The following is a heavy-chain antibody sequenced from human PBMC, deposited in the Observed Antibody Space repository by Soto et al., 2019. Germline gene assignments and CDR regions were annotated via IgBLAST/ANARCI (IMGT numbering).Heavy chain of an antibody. Sequence: GGSLRLSCAASGFTFSSYAMSWVRQAPGKGLEWVSAISGSGGSTYYADSVKGRFTISRDNSKNTLYLQMNSLRAEDTAVYYCAKDLQVGHRLYPIDAFDIWGQGTMVTVSS. V-gene: IGHV3-23*01. CDR2: ISGSGGST. CDR3: AKDLQVGHRLYPIDAFDI. J-gene: IGHJ3*02. D-gene: IGHD1-26*01. CDR1: GFTFSSYA.